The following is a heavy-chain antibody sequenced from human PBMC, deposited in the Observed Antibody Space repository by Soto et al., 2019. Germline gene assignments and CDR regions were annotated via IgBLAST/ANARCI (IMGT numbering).Heavy chain of an antibody. CDR1: GFTFSTYA. CDR2: LFGSGGGI. J-gene: IGHJ4*02. CDR3: VKDGQPDGRWPFDH. D-gene: IGHD2-8*01. Sequence: EVQLLESGGGLVQPGGSLRLSCAASGFTFSTYAMSWVRQAPGKGLEWVSGLFGSGGGISYADSVKGRFTISRDNSNNVLYLQMQSLRVEDTAVYYCVKDGQPDGRWPFDHWGQGTLVTVSS. V-gene: IGHV3-23*01.